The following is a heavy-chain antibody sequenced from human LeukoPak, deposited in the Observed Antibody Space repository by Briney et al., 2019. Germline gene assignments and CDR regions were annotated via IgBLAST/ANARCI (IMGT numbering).Heavy chain of an antibody. CDR1: GFTFNSYA. V-gene: IGHV3-64*01. J-gene: IGHJ4*02. D-gene: IGHD2-2*02. CDR3: AKTDCSSSSCYTVNY. Sequence: GGSLRLSCAASGFTFNSYAMQWVRQAPGKGLEFVSVISSDGQSTYYASSVKGRFIISRDNSKNTLYLQMGSLRTEDMAMYYCAKTDCSSSSCYTVNYWGQGTLVAVSS. CDR2: ISSDGQST.